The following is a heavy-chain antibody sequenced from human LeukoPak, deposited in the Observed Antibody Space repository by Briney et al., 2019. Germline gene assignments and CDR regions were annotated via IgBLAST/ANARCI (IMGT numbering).Heavy chain of an antibody. CDR2: INPSGGST. Sequence: ASVKVSCKASGYTFTSYYMHWVRQAPGQGLKWMGIINPSGGSTSYAQKFQGRVTMTRDTSTSTVYMELSSLRSEDTAVYYCARGLRVGIAAAGTGYWGQGTLVTVSS. D-gene: IGHD6-13*01. CDR3: ARGLRVGIAAAGTGY. J-gene: IGHJ4*02. V-gene: IGHV1-46*01. CDR1: GYTFTSYY.